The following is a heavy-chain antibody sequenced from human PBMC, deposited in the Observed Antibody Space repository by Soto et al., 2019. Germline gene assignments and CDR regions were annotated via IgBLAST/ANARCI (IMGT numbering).Heavy chain of an antibody. CDR3: ARGDSTGSPTGWFDP. CDR1: GYTFTRYS. CDR2: IRNYNGDT. D-gene: IGHD6-19*01. Sequence: QVQLVQSGAEVRKPGASVQVSCKASGYTFTRYSINWVRQAPGQGLEWVGWIRNYNGDTKYAEKFQGRVTLTTDTFTTTSYMDLRSLTSDDTAMYFCARGDSTGSPTGWFDPWGQGTLVTVLS. J-gene: IGHJ5*02. V-gene: IGHV1-18*04.